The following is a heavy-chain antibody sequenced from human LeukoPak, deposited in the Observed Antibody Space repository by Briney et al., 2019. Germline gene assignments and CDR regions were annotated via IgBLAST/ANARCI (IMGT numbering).Heavy chain of an antibody. CDR3: ARGFHD. CDR2: ISSSSSTI. D-gene: IGHD3-10*01. V-gene: IGHV3-48*02. J-gene: IGHJ4*02. CDR1: EFTFVSYA. Sequence: GGPLNPPCQPPEFTFVSYAMNWFRRLQGKGLEWVSYISSSSSTIYYADSVKGRFTISRDNAKNSLYLQMNSLRDEDTAVYYCARGFHDWGQGTLVTVSS.